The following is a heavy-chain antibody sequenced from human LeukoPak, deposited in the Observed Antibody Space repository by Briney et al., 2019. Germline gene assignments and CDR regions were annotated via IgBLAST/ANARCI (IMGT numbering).Heavy chain of an antibody. Sequence: SETLSLTCSVSVGSISSIIYYWGWIRLPPGKGLEWIGSIYYSGGTYYNPSLKSRVTISVDPSKNQFSLKLRSVTAAGPAVYYCARVPNSGWSGTPFDCWGQGTLVTVSS. CDR1: VGSISSIIYY. CDR3: ARVPNSGWSGTPFDC. V-gene: IGHV4-39*07. D-gene: IGHD6-19*01. CDR2: IYYSGGT. J-gene: IGHJ4*02.